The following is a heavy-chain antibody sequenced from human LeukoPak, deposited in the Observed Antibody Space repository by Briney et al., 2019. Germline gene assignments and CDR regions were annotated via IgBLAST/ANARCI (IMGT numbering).Heavy chain of an antibody. CDR2: INTDGSST. CDR3: ASRACSSTSCYYY. CDR1: GLTFSTYW. V-gene: IGHV3-74*01. D-gene: IGHD2-2*01. Sequence: GGSLRLSCAASGLTFSTYWMHWVRQAPGKGLVWVSRINTDGSSTDYADSVKGRFTISRDNAKNTLYLQMNSLRAEDMAVYYCASRACSSTSCYYYWGQGTLVTVSS. J-gene: IGHJ4*02.